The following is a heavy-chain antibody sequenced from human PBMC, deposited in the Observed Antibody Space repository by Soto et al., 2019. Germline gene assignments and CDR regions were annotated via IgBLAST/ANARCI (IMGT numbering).Heavy chain of an antibody. Sequence: GGSLRLSCAASGSTFSSYWMHWVRQAPGKGLVWVSRIKGDGSETNYADSVKGRFTISRDNAKNTLYLQLNSLRAEDTAVYYCLRGNSGYGNFDYWGQGTRVTVSS. D-gene: IGHD5-12*01. CDR1: GSTFSSYW. J-gene: IGHJ4*02. CDR2: IKGDGSET. CDR3: LRGNSGYGNFDY. V-gene: IGHV3-74*01.